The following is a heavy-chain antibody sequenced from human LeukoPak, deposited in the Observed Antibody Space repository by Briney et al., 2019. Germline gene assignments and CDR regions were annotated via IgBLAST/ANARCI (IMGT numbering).Heavy chain of an antibody. J-gene: IGHJ4*02. CDR2: IYSGGNT. CDR1: GFTVSSNC. V-gene: IGHV3-53*01. Sequence: PGGSLRLSCAASGFTVSSNCMSWVRQAPGKGLEWVSVIYSGGNTYYADSVKGRFTISRDNSKNTLYLQMNSLRAEDTAVYYCARDLYGDYIDYWGQGTLVTVSS. D-gene: IGHD4-17*01. CDR3: ARDLYGDYIDY.